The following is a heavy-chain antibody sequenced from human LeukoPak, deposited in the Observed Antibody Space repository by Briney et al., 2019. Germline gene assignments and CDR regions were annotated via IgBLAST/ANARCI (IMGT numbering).Heavy chain of an antibody. CDR2: IYYSGST. V-gene: IGHV4-39*01. CDR3: ARHPVATIEVYFDY. J-gene: IGHJ4*02. D-gene: IGHD5-12*01. CDR1: GGSISSSSYY. Sequence: SETLSLTCTVSGGSISSSSYYWGWIRQPPGKGLEWIGSIYYSGSTYYNPSLKSRVTISVYTSKNQFSLKLSSVTAADTAVYYCARHPVATIEVYFDYWGQGTLVAVSS.